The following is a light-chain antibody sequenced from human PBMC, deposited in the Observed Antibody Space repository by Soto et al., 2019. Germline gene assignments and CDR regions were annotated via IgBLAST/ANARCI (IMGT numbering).Light chain of an antibody. CDR2: GGS. Sequence: EIVLTQSPGTLSLSPGERATLSCRASQSVSSNYLAWYQQKPGQAPRLLIYGGSSRATGIPDRFSGSGSGPDFTLTISRLEPEDCAVYYCQPYGGSPPNTFGQGTKLETK. J-gene: IGKJ2*01. CDR1: QSVSSNY. V-gene: IGKV3-20*01. CDR3: QPYGGSPPNT.